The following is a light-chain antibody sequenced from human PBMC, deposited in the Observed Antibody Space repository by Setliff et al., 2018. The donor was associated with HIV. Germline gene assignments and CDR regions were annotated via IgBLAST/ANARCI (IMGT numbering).Light chain of an antibody. CDR3: SSYTSSIPLYV. V-gene: IGLV2-14*03. J-gene: IGLJ1*01. Sequence: QSALTQPASVSGSPGQSITISCTGTSSDVGGYNYVSWYQQHPGKAPKLMISDVSNRPSGVSNRFSGSRPANTASLTISGLQAEDEADYYCSSYTSSIPLYVFGTGTKVTVL. CDR2: DVS. CDR1: SSDVGGYNY.